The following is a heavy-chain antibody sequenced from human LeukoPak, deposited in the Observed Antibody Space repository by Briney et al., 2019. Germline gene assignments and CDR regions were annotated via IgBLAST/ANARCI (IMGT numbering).Heavy chain of an antibody. CDR3: ARAGSSSRWVNDY. J-gene: IGHJ4*02. CDR1: RYTFTPYY. V-gene: IGHV1-2*02. CDR2: INPNSGGT. D-gene: IGHD6-13*01. Sequence: GASVTVSFKASRYTFTPYYMHWVRQAPGQGLEWMGWINPNSGGTNYAQKFQGRVTMTRDTSISTAYMDLSRLRSDDTAVYYCARAGSSSRWVNDYWGQGTLVTVSS.